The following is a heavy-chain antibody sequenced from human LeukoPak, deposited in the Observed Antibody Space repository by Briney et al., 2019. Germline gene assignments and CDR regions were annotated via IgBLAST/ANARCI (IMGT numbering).Heavy chain of an antibody. CDR3: ARVRDGYNYWFDP. V-gene: IGHV4-39*07. D-gene: IGHD5-24*01. CDR1: GGSISSSRDY. CDR2: IYYSGST. Sequence: SETLSLTCTVSGGSISSSRDYWAWLRQPPGKGLEWIANIYYSGSTYYNPSLKSRVTISVDTSKNHFSLKLTSVTAADTALYYCARVRDGYNYWFDPWGQGTLVTVSS. J-gene: IGHJ5*02.